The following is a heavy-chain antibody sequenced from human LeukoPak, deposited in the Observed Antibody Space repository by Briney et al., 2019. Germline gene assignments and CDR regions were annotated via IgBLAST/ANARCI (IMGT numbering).Heavy chain of an antibody. D-gene: IGHD3-10*01. V-gene: IGHV3-21*01. Sequence: GGSLRLSCAASGFTFSSYSVNWVRQAPGKGLEWVSSISSSSYIYYADSVKGRFTISRDNAKNSLYLQMNSLRAEDTAVYYCARPLITMVRGAYAFDIWGQGTMVTVSS. CDR3: ARPLITMVRGAYAFDI. CDR2: ISSSSYI. CDR1: GFTFSSYS. J-gene: IGHJ3*02.